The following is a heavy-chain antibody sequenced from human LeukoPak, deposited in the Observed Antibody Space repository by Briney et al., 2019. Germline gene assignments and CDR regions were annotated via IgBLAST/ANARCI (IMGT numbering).Heavy chain of an antibody. CDR2: IYYSGST. V-gene: IGHV4-31*03. Sequence: SETLSLTCTVSGDSISSGGYYWTWIRQHPGKGLEWIGCIYYSGSTYYNPSLKSRVTISVDTSKNQFSLRLSSVTAADTAVYYCALGYCGGGSCYAREYFQHWGQGTLVTVSS. D-gene: IGHD2-15*01. CDR1: GDSISSGGYY. J-gene: IGHJ1*01. CDR3: ALGYCGGGSCYAREYFQH.